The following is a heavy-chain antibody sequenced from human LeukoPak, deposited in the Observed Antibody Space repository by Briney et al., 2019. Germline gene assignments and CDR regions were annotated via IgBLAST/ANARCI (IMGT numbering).Heavy chain of an antibody. CDR2: IRSKANSYTT. CDR3: TATTYYDILTGNHYYYYYYMDV. D-gene: IGHD3-9*01. J-gene: IGHJ6*03. CDR1: GFTFSGSA. V-gene: IGHV3-73*01. Sequence: PGGSLRLSCAASGFTFSGSAMDWVRQASGKGLEWVGRIRSKANSYTTAYAASVKGRFTISRDDSKNTAYLQINSLKTEDTAVYYCTATTYYDILTGNHYYYYYYMDVWGKGTTVTISS.